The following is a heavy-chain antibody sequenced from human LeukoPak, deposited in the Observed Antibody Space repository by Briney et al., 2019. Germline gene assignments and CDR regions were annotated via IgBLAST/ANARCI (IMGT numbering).Heavy chain of an antibody. J-gene: IGHJ4*02. CDR3: ARDPNDGHAFLDY. Sequence: GGSLRLSCAASEFIVTNYHMNWVRQAPGKGLEWVSNIFDDGTTYYADSVKGRFTISRDISKNTAYPQMNSLRVEDTAVYYCARDPNDGHAFLDYWGQGTVVTVSS. V-gene: IGHV3-66*02. CDR1: EFIVTNYH. CDR2: IFDDGTT. D-gene: IGHD3-16*01.